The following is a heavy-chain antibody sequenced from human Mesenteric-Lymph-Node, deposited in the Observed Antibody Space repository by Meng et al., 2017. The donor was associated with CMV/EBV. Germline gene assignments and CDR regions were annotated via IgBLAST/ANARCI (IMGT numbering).Heavy chain of an antibody. CDR1: GFTVSSNY. V-gene: IGHV3-33*06. J-gene: IGHJ6*02. D-gene: IGHD2-2*02. Sequence: GGSLRLSCAASGFTVSSNYMSWVRQAPGKGLEWVAVIWYDGSNKYYADSVKGRFTISRDNSKNTLYLQMNSLRAEDTAVYYCAKVLGPKNYCSSTSCYTNHYYYYGMDVWGQGTTVTVSS. CDR2: IWYDGSNK. CDR3: AKVLGPKNYCSSTSCYTNHYYYYGMDV.